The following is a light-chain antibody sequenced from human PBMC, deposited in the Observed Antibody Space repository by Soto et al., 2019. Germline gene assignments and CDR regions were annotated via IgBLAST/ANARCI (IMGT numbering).Light chain of an antibody. V-gene: IGKV3-15*01. CDR3: QQYNYWWT. Sequence: EIVMTQSPATLSVSPGEKATLSCRASQSVSINLAWYQQKPGQAPRLLIYGASTRATGIPARFSGSGSGTEFTLTISSLQSEDFARYYCQQYNYWWTFGQGTKVDIK. CDR1: QSVSIN. CDR2: GAS. J-gene: IGKJ1*01.